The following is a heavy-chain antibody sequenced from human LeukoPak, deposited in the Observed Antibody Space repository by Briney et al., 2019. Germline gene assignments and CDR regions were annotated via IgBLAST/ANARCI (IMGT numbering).Heavy chain of an antibody. Sequence: ASVKVSCKASGYTFTGYYMHWVRQAPGQGLEWMGWINPNSGGTNYAQKFQGGVTMTGDTSISTAYMELSRLRSDDTAVYYCARDVEWELLSEYYFDYWGQGTLVTVSS. CDR1: GYTFTGYY. D-gene: IGHD1-26*01. J-gene: IGHJ4*02. CDR3: ARDVEWELLSEYYFDY. CDR2: INPNSGGT. V-gene: IGHV1-2*02.